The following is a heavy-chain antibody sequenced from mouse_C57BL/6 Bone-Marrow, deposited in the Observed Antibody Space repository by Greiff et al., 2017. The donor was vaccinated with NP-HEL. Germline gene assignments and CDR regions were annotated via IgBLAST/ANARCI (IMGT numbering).Heavy chain of an antibody. CDR2: IWWDDDK. V-gene: IGHV8-8*01. J-gene: IGHJ2*01. CDR1: GFSLSTFGMG. D-gene: IGHD1-1*01. CDR3: ARIAHGSTLYYFDY. Sequence: QVTLKECGPGILQPSQTLSLTCSFSGFSLSTFGMGVGWIRQPSGKGLEWLAHIWWDDDKYYNPALKSRLTIAKDTSKTQVFLKIANVDTADTATYYCARIAHGSTLYYFDYWGQGTTLTVSS.